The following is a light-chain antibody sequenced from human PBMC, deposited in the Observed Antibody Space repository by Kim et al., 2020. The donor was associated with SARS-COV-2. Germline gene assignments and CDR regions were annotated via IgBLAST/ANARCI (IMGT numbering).Light chain of an antibody. CDR2: GKN. CDR1: SPRSYY. Sequence: VALGQTVRITCQGDSPRSYYANWYQQKPGQAPIVVIYGKNNRPSGIPDRFSGYSSGNTASLTITETQAGDEADYYCNSRDSNGNVLFGGGTQLTVL. CDR3: NSRDSNGNVL. V-gene: IGLV3-19*01. J-gene: IGLJ2*01.